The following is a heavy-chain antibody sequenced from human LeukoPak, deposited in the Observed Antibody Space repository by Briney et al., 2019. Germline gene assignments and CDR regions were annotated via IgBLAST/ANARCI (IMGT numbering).Heavy chain of an antibody. J-gene: IGHJ4*02. CDR3: ASLDTAMSNAGH. CDR1: GFTFSSYA. CDR2: VKRDGSEE. D-gene: IGHD5-18*01. V-gene: IGHV3-7*01. Sequence: GGSLRLSCAASGFTFSSYAMSWVRQAPGKGLEWVANVKRDGSEEYYVDSVKGRFTVSRDNAKNSLYLQMNSLRVEDTAVYYCASLDTAMSNAGHWGQGTLVTVSS.